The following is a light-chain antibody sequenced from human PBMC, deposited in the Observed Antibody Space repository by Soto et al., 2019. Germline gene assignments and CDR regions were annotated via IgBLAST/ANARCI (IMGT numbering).Light chain of an antibody. Sequence: EIGLTQSPGTLSLSPGERATLFCRASQSVSSSYLAWYQQKPGQAPRLLIYGASSRATGIPDRFNGSGSGTDLTLTISRLEPEDFAVYYCQQYGSSPLTFGGGTKV. V-gene: IGKV3-20*01. J-gene: IGKJ4*01. CDR3: QQYGSSPLT. CDR1: QSVSSSY. CDR2: GAS.